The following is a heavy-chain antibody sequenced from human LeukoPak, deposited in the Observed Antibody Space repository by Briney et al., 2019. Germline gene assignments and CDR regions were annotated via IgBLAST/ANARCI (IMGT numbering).Heavy chain of an antibody. CDR1: GFTFSSYV. D-gene: IGHD5-12*01. CDR2: TSYDGSNT. V-gene: IGHV3-30*09. CDR3: AREALTGYVRNGMDV. Sequence: GGSLRLSCTASGFTFSSYVMHWVRQAPGKGLGWVAVTSYDGSNTYYADSAKGRLAMSRDNSKNTLYLQMSSLRSDDMHVYYCAREALTGYVRNGMDVWGQGTTVIVSS. J-gene: IGHJ6*02.